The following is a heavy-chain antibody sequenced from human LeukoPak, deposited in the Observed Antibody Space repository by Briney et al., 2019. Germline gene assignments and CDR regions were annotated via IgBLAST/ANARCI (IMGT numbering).Heavy chain of an antibody. J-gene: IGHJ3*01. CDR3: AKDWYSSTWYLIGVFDV. CDR2: ISGSGGDT. Sequence: GGSLRLSCAASGFTFSSYAMTWVRQAPGKGLEWVSAISGSGGDTYYADSVKGRFAISRDNSKNTLYLQMNSLRAEDTAVYYCAKDWYSSTWYLIGVFDVWGQGTMVTVSS. D-gene: IGHD6-13*01. V-gene: IGHV3-23*01. CDR1: GFTFSSYA.